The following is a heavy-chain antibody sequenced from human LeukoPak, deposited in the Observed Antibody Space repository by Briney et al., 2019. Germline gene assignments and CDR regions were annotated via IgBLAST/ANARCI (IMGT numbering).Heavy chain of an antibody. CDR2: ISAYNGNT. Sequence: ASVKVSCKASGYTFTSYGISWVRQAPGQGLEWMGWISAYNGNTNYAQKLQGRVTMTTDTSTGTAYMELRSLRSDDTAVYYCARIAAAGYYYYYYMDVWGKGTTVTISS. D-gene: IGHD6-13*01. J-gene: IGHJ6*03. V-gene: IGHV1-18*01. CDR1: GYTFTSYG. CDR3: ARIAAAGYYYYYYMDV.